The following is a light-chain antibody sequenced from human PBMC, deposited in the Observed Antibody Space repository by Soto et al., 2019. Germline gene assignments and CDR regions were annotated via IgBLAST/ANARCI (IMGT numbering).Light chain of an antibody. Sequence: QSVLTQPASVSGSPGQSITISCTRTRSDVGGYNYVSWYQQHPGKAPKFMIYDVSNRSSVVSNRFSGSKSGNTASLTISGLQAEDEADYYCSSYTTSNTRQIVFGTGTKVTVL. CDR3: SSYTTSNTRQIV. CDR1: RSDVGGYNY. V-gene: IGLV2-14*01. CDR2: DVS. J-gene: IGLJ1*01.